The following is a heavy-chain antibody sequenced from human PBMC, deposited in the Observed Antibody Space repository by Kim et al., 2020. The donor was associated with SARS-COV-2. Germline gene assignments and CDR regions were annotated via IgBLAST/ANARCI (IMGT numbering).Heavy chain of an antibody. Sequence: CAECVEGRFTISRDNSKNTLYLQMNSLRAEDTAVYYCATGIAAVHYFDYWGQGTLVTVSS. CDR3: ATGIAAVHYFDY. V-gene: IGHV3-30*02. D-gene: IGHD6-13*01. J-gene: IGHJ4*02.